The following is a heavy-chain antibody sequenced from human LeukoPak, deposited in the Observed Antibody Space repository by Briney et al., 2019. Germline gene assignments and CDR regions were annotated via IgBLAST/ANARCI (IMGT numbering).Heavy chain of an antibody. D-gene: IGHD2-15*01. V-gene: IGHV4-39*01. CDR3: ARALGYCSGGSCTRGYNWFDP. Sequence: SETLSLTCTVSGGSISSSDYYWGWIRQPPGEGLEWLGSIYYGGSTYYNPSLKSRVTISVDTSMNQFSLKLSFVTTADTAVYYCARALGYCSGGSCTRGYNWFDPWGQGTLVTVPS. J-gene: IGHJ5*02. CDR2: IYYGGST. CDR1: GGSISSSDYY.